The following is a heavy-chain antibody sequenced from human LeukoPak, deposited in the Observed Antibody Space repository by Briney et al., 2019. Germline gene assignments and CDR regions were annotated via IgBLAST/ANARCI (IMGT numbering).Heavy chain of an antibody. J-gene: IGHJ6*03. Sequence: PGGSLRLSCAASGFTFSSYSMNWVRQAPGKGLEWVSIIYSGGSTYYADSVKGRFTISRDNAKNSLYLQMNSLRAEDTAVYYCARAPMVYARSYYYYYMDVWGKGTTVTISS. CDR1: GFTFSSYS. CDR2: IYSGGST. V-gene: IGHV3-66*01. D-gene: IGHD2-8*01. CDR3: ARAPMVYARSYYYYYMDV.